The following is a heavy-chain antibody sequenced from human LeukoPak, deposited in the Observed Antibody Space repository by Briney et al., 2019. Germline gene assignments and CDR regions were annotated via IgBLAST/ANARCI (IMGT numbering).Heavy chain of an antibody. CDR3: ARGYAWGDY. CDR1: GFTFSSYW. Sequence: GGSLRLSCAASGFTFSSYWMQWVRQAPGKGLVWVSRINSDGSATNYADSVKGRFTISRDNAKNTLYLQMNSLRAEDTAVYYCARGYAWGDYWGQGTLVTVCS. D-gene: IGHD3-16*01. J-gene: IGHJ4*02. V-gene: IGHV3-74*01. CDR2: INSDGSAT.